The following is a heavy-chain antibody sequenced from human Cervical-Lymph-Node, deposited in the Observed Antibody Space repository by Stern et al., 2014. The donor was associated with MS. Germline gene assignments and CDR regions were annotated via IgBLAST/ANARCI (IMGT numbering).Heavy chain of an antibody. D-gene: IGHD3-16*01. CDR3: ARQGGGGVSIDY. V-gene: IGHV5-51*01. CDR1: GYSFTTYW. Sequence: VQLVQSGAEVKKPGESLKISCKGSGYSFTTYWIGWVRQMTGKGLEWMAIINPGDSDTRYSPSFQGQVTISVDKSINTAYLQWSSLAASDSAMYYGARQGGGGVSIDYWGQGTLVTVSS. J-gene: IGHJ4*02. CDR2: INPGDSDT.